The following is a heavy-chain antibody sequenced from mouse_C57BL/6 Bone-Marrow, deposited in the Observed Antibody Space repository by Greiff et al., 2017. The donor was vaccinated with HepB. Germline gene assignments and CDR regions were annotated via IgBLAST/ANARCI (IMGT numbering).Heavy chain of an antibody. CDR1: GYTFTTYP. D-gene: IGHD1-1*01. Sequence: LVESGAELVKPGASVKMSCKASGYTFTTYPIEWMKQNHGKSLEWIGNFHPYNDDTKYNEKFKGKATLTVEKSSSTVYLELSRLTSDDSAVYYCARRYYGSSYWYFDVWGTGTTVTVSS. CDR2: FHPYNDDT. CDR3: ARRYYGSSYWYFDV. V-gene: IGHV1-47*01. J-gene: IGHJ1*03.